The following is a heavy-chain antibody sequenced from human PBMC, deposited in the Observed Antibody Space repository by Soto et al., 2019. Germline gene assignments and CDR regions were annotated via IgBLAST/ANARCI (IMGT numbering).Heavy chain of an antibody. V-gene: IGHV4-39*01. CDR2: IYYSGST. Sequence: PSETLSLTCTVSGCYISSSSYYWGWIRQPPGKGLEWIGSIYYSGSTYYNPSLKSRVTISVDTSKNQFSLKLSSVTAADTAVYYCASQIITIFGVVTSPGTRPHYGMDVWGQGTTVTVSS. J-gene: IGHJ6*02. CDR3: ASQIITIFGVVTSPGTRPHYGMDV. CDR1: GCYISSSSYY. D-gene: IGHD3-3*01.